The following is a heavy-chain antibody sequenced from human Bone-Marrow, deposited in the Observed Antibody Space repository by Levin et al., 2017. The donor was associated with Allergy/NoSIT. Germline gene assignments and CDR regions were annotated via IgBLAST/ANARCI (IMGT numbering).Heavy chain of an antibody. V-gene: IGHV4-38-2*01. CDR1: GYSISSDYY. J-gene: IGHJ4*02. CDR3: ARTLGYCSGDSCYFYVDY. Sequence: SETLSLTCAVSGYSISSDYYWGWIRQPPGEGLEWIGNIYHIGSTYYTPSLKSPATISVDTSMNQFSLKVTSVTATATAVYYCARTLGYCSGDSCYFYVDYWGRGTLVTVSS. CDR2: IYHIGST. D-gene: IGHD2-15*01.